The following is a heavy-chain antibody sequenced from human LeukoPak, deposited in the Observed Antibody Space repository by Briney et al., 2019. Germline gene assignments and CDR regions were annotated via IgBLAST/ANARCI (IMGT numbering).Heavy chain of an antibody. CDR2: ISYDGSNK. CDR3: AKGYYDSSGSLDY. J-gene: IGHJ4*02. CDR1: GFTFSNYG. Sequence: PGGSLRLSCAASGFTFSNYGMHWVRQAPGKGLEWVALISYDGSNKYYADSVKGRFIISRDNSKNTLYLQMNSLRAEDTAVYYCAKGYYDSSGSLDYWGQGTLVTVS. D-gene: IGHD3-22*01. V-gene: IGHV3-30*18.